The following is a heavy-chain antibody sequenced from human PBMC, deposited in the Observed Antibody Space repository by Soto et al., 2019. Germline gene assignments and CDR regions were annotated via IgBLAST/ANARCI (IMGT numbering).Heavy chain of an antibody. Sequence: GESLKISCQGSGYSFTSYWIGWARQMPGKGLEWMGIIYPGDSDARYSPSFQGQVTISADKSISTAYLQWSSLRAEDTAVYYCARDPGALPAAQPNPYYYYGMDVWGQGTTVTVSS. J-gene: IGHJ6*02. CDR2: IYPGDSDA. D-gene: IGHD2-2*01. V-gene: IGHV5-51*01. CDR1: GYSFTSYW. CDR3: ARDPGALPAAQPNPYYYYGMDV.